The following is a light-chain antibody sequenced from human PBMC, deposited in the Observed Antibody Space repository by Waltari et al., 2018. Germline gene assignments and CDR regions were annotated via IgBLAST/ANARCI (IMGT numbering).Light chain of an antibody. CDR1: SLRSYY. CDR2: GKT. Sequence: SSELTQDPAVSVALGQTVRITCQGDSLRSYYASWYQQKPGQAPVIVIYGKTNRHSGIPDRFSGSSSGNTASLTITGAQAEDEADYYCNSRDSSGNHHVVFGGGTKLTVL. J-gene: IGLJ2*01. V-gene: IGLV3-19*01. CDR3: NSRDSSGNHHVV.